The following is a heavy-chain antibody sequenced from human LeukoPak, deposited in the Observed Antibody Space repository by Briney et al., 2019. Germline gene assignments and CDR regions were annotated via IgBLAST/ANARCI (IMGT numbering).Heavy chain of an antibody. CDR1: GFTFSSYE. Sequence: GGSLRLSCAASGFTFSSYEMNWVRQAPGKGLEWVSYISSSGSTIYYADSVKGRFTISRDNAKNSLYLQMNSLRAEDTAVYYCAREATKGRAIVVITWYFDLWGRGTLVTVSS. CDR2: ISSSGSTI. D-gene: IGHD3-22*01. CDR3: AREATKGRAIVVITWYFDL. V-gene: IGHV3-48*03. J-gene: IGHJ2*01.